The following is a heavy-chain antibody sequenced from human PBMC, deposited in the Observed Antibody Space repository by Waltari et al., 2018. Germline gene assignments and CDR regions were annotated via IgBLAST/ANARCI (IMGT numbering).Heavy chain of an antibody. CDR3: ARGYDFWSPPYRD. CDR1: GGTCSTYA. V-gene: IGHV1-69*12. J-gene: IGHJ4*02. D-gene: IGHD3-3*01. Sequence: QVQLVQSGAEVKKPGPSVKVSCKASGGTCSTYAISWRGTAPGQGLEWMGGIIPIFGTANYAQKFQGRVTITADESTSTAYMELSSLRSEDTAVYYCARGYDFWSPPYRDWGQGTLVTVSS. CDR2: IIPIFGTA.